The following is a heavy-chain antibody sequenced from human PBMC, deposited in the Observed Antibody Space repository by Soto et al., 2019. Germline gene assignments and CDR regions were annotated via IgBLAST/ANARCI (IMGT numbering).Heavy chain of an antibody. Sequence: PGGSLRLSCAASGFTFSNAWMNWVRQAPGKGLEWVGRIKSKTDGGTTDYAAPVKGRFTISRDDSKNTLYLQMNSLKTEDTAVYYCTTQTMIVGPLGAFDIWGQGTMVTVSS. D-gene: IGHD3-22*01. CDR1: GFTFSNAW. CDR3: TTQTMIVGPLGAFDI. CDR2: IKSKTDGGTT. J-gene: IGHJ3*02. V-gene: IGHV3-15*07.